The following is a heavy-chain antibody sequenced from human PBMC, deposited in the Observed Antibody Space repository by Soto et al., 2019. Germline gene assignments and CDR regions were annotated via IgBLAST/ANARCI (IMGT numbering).Heavy chain of an antibody. D-gene: IGHD4-17*01. CDR1: GGSVSSDSYY. Sequence: QVQLQESGPRLVQPSETLSLTCSVSGGSVSSDSYYWSWIRQPPGAGLEWIGYIYFSGTTNYNPPRESRVTILVDSSKNQCSLKRSSVTAADTAVYYCARSPGSGDYVDYWGQGTLVAVSS. J-gene: IGHJ4*02. V-gene: IGHV4-61*01. CDR3: ARSPGSGDYVDY. CDR2: IYFSGTT.